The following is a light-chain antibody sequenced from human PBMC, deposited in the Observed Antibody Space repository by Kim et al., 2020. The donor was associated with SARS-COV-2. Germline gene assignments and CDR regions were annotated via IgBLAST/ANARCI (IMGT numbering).Light chain of an antibody. CDR2: DAS. V-gene: IGKV1-33*01. Sequence: DIQMTQSPSSLSASVGDRVTITCQASQDISNYLNWYQQKPGKAPKLLIYDASNLETGVPSRFSGSGSWTDFTFTISSLQPEDIATYYCQQYDNLPPDTFGQGTKLEIK. J-gene: IGKJ2*01. CDR1: QDISNY. CDR3: QQYDNLPPDT.